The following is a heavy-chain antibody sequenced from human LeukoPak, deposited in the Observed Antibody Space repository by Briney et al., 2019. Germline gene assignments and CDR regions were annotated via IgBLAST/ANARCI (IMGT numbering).Heavy chain of an antibody. D-gene: IGHD2-15*01. CDR1: SGSISSYY. CDR2: IYYSGST. V-gene: IGHV4-59*01. Sequence: KTSETLSLTCTVSSGSISSYYWSWTRQPPGKGLEWIGYIYYSGSTNYNPSLKSRVTISVDTSKNQFSLKLSSVTAADTAVYYCARFKAATLDFDYWGQGTLVTVSS. J-gene: IGHJ4*02. CDR3: ARFKAATLDFDY.